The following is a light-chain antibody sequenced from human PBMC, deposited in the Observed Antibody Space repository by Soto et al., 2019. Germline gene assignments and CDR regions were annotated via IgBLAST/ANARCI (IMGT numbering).Light chain of an antibody. Sequence: AIQMTQSPSSLSASVADSVTVTYRATQNNNNYLGWFQQKPGKAPKLLIYAASSLQSGVPARFSGPGSGTDFTLTISGLQVEDAATYYCLQDYRSPITFGRGTKVAIK. CDR3: LQDYRSPIT. CDR2: AAS. CDR1: QNNNNY. V-gene: IGKV1-6*02. J-gene: IGKJ4*01.